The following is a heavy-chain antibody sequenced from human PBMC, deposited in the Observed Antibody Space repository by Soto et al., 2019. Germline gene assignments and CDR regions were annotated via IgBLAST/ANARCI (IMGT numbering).Heavy chain of an antibody. D-gene: IGHD2-15*01. J-gene: IGHJ6*03. CDR1: GFTFSSYW. Sequence: GGSLRLSCAASGFTFSSYWMSWVRQAPGKGLEWVANIKQDGSEKYYVDSVKGRFTISRDNAKNSLYLQMNSLRAEDTAVYYCARDRGAVVGAYYYYYMDVWGKGTTVTVSS. V-gene: IGHV3-7*01. CDR3: ARDRGAVVGAYYYYYMDV. CDR2: IKQDGSEK.